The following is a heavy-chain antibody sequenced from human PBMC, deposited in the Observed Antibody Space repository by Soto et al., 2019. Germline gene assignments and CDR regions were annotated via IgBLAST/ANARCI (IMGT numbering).Heavy chain of an antibody. D-gene: IGHD3-10*01. J-gene: IGHJ4*02. CDR1: GFTFSNSV. Sequence: EVQLLESGGGFIQPGGSLGLSCAASGFTFSNSVMAWVRQAPGKGLEWVSAISATGTITFFGDSVKGRFTVSRDNSKDTLYLRMGSVRADDTALYYCAQMAWLGDPPGGDFWGQGTLVTVSS. CDR3: AQMAWLGDPPGGDF. V-gene: IGHV3-23*01. CDR2: ISATGTIT.